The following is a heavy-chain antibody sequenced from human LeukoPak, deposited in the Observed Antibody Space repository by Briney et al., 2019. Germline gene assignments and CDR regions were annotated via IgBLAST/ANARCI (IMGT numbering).Heavy chain of an antibody. V-gene: IGHV3-33*01. CDR1: GFTFSNHG. J-gene: IGHJ4*02. CDR2: IWYDVTEK. D-gene: IGHD3-16*02. Sequence: GRSLRLSCAASGFTFSNHGMHWVRQAPGKGLEWVALIWYDVTEKYYADSVKGRLTISRDNSKNTLYLEMNSLRAEDTAVYYCARDRAVRYFDYWGQGTLVTVS. CDR3: ARDRAVRYFDY.